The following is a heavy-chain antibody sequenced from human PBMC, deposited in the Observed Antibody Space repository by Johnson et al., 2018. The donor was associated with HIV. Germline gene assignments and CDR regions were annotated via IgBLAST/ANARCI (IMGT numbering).Heavy chain of an antibody. D-gene: IGHD2-15*01. CDR3: ARSQVAATSEGAFDI. J-gene: IGHJ3*02. CDR2: ISYDGSNK. V-gene: IGHV3-30*03. Sequence: VQLVESGGGVVQPGRSLRLSCAASGFTFSSYGMHWVRQAPGKGLEWVAVISYDGSNKYYADSVKGRFTISRDNAKNSLYLQMHSLRAEDTAVYYCARSQVAATSEGAFDIWGQGTMVTVSS. CDR1: GFTFSSYG.